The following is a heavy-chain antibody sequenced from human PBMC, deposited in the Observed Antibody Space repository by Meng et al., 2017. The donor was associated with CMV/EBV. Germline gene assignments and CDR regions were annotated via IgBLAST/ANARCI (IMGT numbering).Heavy chain of an antibody. D-gene: IGHD3-3*01. CDR2: IRYDGSNK. CDR1: GSTFSSYG. V-gene: IGHV3-30*02. CDR3: AKVRRVVTKGSDYGMDV. J-gene: IGHJ6*02. Sequence: GESLMISCAASGSTFSSYGMHWVRQAPGKGQGWVAVIRYDGSNKYDADSVKGRFTISRDNSKTALYLQMNSLRAEDTAVYYCAKVRRVVTKGSDYGMDVWGQGTTVTVSS.